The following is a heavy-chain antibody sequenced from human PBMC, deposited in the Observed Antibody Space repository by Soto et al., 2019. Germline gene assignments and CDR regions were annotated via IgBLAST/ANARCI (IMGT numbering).Heavy chain of an antibody. CDR1: GFTFSSYA. CDR2: ISGSGGNT. D-gene: IGHD5-18*01. CDR3: ANRDTSMVTRYYYGMDV. V-gene: IGHV3-23*01. J-gene: IGHJ6*02. Sequence: LRLSCAASGFTFSSYAMSWVRQAPGKGLEWVSAISGSGGNTYYADSVKGRFTISRDNSKNTLYLQMNSLRAEDTAVYYCANRDTSMVTRYYYGMDVWGQGTTVTVSS.